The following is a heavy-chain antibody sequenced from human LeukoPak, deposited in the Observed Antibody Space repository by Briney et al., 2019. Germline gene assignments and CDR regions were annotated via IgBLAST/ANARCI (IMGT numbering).Heavy chain of an antibody. Sequence: GASVKVSCKASGYTFTGYYMHWVRQAPGQGLEWMGWINPNSGGTNYAQKFQGWVTMTRDTSISTAYMELRSLRSDDTAVYYCARSTQGYCSSTSCYPYAFDIWGQGTMVTVSS. CDR3: ARSTQGYCSSTSCYPYAFDI. J-gene: IGHJ3*02. D-gene: IGHD2-2*01. CDR2: INPNSGGT. V-gene: IGHV1-2*04. CDR1: GYTFTGYY.